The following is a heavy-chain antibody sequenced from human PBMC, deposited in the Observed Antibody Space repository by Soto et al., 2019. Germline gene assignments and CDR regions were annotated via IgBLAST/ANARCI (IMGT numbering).Heavy chain of an antibody. V-gene: IGHV3-74*01. CDR1: GFTFSSYW. CDR3: AGSGWYNAFDI. D-gene: IGHD6-19*01. CDR2: INSDGSST. Sequence: GGSLRLSCAASGFTFSSYWMHWVRQAQGKGLVWVSRINSDGSSTSYADSVKGRFTISRDNAKNPLYLQMNSLRAEDTAVYYCAGSGWYNAFDIWGQGTMVTVSS. J-gene: IGHJ3*02.